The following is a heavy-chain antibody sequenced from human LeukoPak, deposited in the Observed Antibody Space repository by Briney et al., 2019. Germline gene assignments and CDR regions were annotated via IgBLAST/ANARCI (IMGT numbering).Heavy chain of an antibody. CDR3: AKDGGYLSHAYFDY. D-gene: IGHD3-22*01. J-gene: IGHJ4*02. CDR1: GFTFSSYA. CDR2: ISGSGGST. V-gene: IGHV3-23*01. Sequence: GGSLGLSCAASGFTFSSYAMSWVRQAPGKGLEWVSAISGSGGSTYYADSVKGRFTISRDNSKNTLYLQMNSLRAEDTAVYYCAKDGGYLSHAYFDYWGQGTLVTVSS.